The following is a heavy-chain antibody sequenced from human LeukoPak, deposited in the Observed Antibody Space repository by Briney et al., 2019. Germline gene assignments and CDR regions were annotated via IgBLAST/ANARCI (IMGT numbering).Heavy chain of an antibody. CDR2: ISSGTSTI. V-gene: IGHV3-48*01. Sequence: GGSPRLSCAASGFSFSRYSMNWVRQAPGKGLEWISYISSGTSTISYADSVKGRFTISRDNAMNSLSLQMNSLRAEDTAVYYCARGTSSSDYSRLYYFDYWGQGTLVTVSS. CDR1: GFSFSRYS. CDR3: ARGTSSSDYSRLYYFDY. J-gene: IGHJ4*02. D-gene: IGHD3-22*01.